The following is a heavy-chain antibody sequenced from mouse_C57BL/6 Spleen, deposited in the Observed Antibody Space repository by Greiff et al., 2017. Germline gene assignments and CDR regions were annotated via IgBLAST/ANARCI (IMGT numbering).Heavy chain of an antibody. D-gene: IGHD1-1*02. CDR3: ARRGSPGYFDY. Sequence: VQLQQPGAELVMPGASVKLSCKASGYTFTSYWMHWVKQRPGQGLEWIGEIDPSDSYTNYNQTFKGKSTLTVDKSSNTAYLQLSSLTSEDSAVYYCARRGSPGYFDYWGQGTTLTVSS. CDR2: IDPSDSYT. CDR1: GYTFTSYW. V-gene: IGHV1-69*01. J-gene: IGHJ2*01.